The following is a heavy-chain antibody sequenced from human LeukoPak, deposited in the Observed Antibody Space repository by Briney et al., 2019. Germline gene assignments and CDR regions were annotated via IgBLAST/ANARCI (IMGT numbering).Heavy chain of an antibody. J-gene: IGHJ4*02. CDR2: IRSKANSYAT. D-gene: IGHD3-16*02. V-gene: IGHV3-73*01. CDR3: ARLRYDYVWGSYLYFDY. CDR1: GFTFSGSA. Sequence: GGSLRLSCAASGFTFSGSAMHWVRQASGKGLEWVGRIRSKANSYATAYAASVKGRFTISRDDSKNTAYLQMNSLKTEDTAVYYCARLRYDYVWGSYLYFDYWGQGTLVTVSS.